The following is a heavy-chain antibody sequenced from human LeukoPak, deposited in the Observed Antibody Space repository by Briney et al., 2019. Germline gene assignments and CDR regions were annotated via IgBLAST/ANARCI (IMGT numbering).Heavy chain of an antibody. CDR2: IYSGGST. D-gene: IGHD3-10*01. Sequence: WGALTLSCPATRFTVSSNYMSWVRPAQGKGLEWVSVIYSGGSTYYGGSVKGRFTISRDNSKNSLYLQMNSLRAEDTAVYYCARDRRFGTIDIWGQGAMVTVS. V-gene: IGHV3-53*01. J-gene: IGHJ3*02. CDR3: ARDRRFGTIDI. CDR1: RFTVSSNY.